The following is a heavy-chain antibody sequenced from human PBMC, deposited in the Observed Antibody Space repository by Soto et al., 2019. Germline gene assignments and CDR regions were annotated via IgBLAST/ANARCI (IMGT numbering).Heavy chain of an antibody. CDR3: GTSYGNAGYTF. V-gene: IGHV4-59*02. CDR2: MHSTGFS. Sequence: SETPSLTCSLSGNSVPSHYFTWIRQSPEKGLEWIGYMHSTGFSHYTPSLKSRLTISVDKSKNQFTLQLTSVTVADTAVYYCGTSYGNAGYTFWGQGTQVTIAS. CDR1: GNSVPSHY. J-gene: IGHJ4*02. D-gene: IGHD4-4*01.